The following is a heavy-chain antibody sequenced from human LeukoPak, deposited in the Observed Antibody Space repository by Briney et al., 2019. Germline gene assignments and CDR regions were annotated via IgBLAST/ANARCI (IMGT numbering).Heavy chain of an antibody. CDR3: ARVQLPVYPMYYYDSSGYYVFDY. CDR1: GYTFTSYG. CDR2: ISAYNGNT. J-gene: IGHJ4*02. D-gene: IGHD3-22*01. V-gene: IGHV1-18*01. Sequence: GASVKVSCKASGYTFTSYGISWVRQAPGQGLEWMGWISAYNGNTNYAQKLQGRVTMTTDTSTSTAYMELRSLRSDDTAVYYCARVQLPVYPMYYYDSSGYYVFDYWGQGTLVTVSS.